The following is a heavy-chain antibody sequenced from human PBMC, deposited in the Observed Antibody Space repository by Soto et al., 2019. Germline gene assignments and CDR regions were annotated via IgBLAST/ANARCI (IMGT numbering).Heavy chain of an antibody. Sequence: GASVKVSCKASGYTFTSYGISWVRQAPGQGLEWMGWISAYNGNTNYAQKLQGRVTMTTDTSTSTAYMELRSLRSDDTAVYYCASSRAGVVIMPVGHPPYYYYGMDVWGQGTTVTVSS. V-gene: IGHV1-18*01. J-gene: IGHJ6*02. CDR2: ISAYNGNT. CDR3: ASSRAGVVIMPVGHPPYYYYGMDV. CDR1: GYTFTSYG. D-gene: IGHD3-3*01.